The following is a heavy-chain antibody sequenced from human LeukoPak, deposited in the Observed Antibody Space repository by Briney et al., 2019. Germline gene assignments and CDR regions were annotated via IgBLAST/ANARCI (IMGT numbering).Heavy chain of an antibody. CDR1: GYTFTSYG. Sequence: GASVKVSCKASGYTFTSYGISWVRQAPGQGLEWMGWMNPNSGNTGYAQKFQGRVTMTRNTSISTAYMELSSLRSEDTAVYCCARGAYSSGYYWGGYYYYMDVWGKGTTVTVSS. D-gene: IGHD3-22*01. V-gene: IGHV1-8*02. J-gene: IGHJ6*03. CDR2: MNPNSGNT. CDR3: ARGAYSSGYYWGGYYYYMDV.